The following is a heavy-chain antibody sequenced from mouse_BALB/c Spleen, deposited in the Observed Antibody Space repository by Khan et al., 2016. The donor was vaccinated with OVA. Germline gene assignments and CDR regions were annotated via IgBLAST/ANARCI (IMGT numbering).Heavy chain of an antibody. J-gene: IGHJ3*01. CDR2: ISSGGSYT. V-gene: IGHV5-6*01. CDR3: ARLAYYYDSEGFAY. CDR1: GFTFSTYG. D-gene: IGHD1-1*01. Sequence: EVELVESGGDLVKPGGSLKLSCAASGFTFSTYGMSWVRQTPDKRLEWVATISSGGSYTYYPDNVTGRFTISRDNAKNTLYLQMSSLQSEDTAMYYCARLAYYYDSEGFAYWGQGTLVNVSA.